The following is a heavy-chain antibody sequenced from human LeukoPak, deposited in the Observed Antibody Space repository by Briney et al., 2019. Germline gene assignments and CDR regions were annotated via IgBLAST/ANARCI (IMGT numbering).Heavy chain of an antibody. CDR3: ARGSTGRGAGTSFYFDY. CDR1: GGTFSSYA. J-gene: IGHJ4*02. V-gene: IGHV1-69*04. CDR2: IIPILGIA. D-gene: IGHD6-19*01. Sequence: VASVKVSCKASGGTFSSYAISWVRQAPGQGLEWMGRIIPILGIANYAQKFQGRVTITADKSTSTAYMELSSLRSEDTAVYYCARGSTGRGAGTSFYFDYWGQGTLVTVSS.